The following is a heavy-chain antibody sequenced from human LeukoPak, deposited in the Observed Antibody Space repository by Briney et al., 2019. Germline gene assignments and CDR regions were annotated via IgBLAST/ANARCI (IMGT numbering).Heavy chain of an antibody. CDR1: GFTFSNAW. D-gene: IGHD3-3*02. V-gene: IGHV3-15*01. Sequence: PGGSLRLSCAASGFTFSNAWVSWVRQAPGKGLEWVGRIKSKTDGGTTDYAAPVKGRFTISRDDSKNTLYLQMNSLKTEDTAVYYCTTLHFWSGYYTFYNWFDPWGQGTLVTVSS. J-gene: IGHJ5*02. CDR3: TTLHFWSGYYTFYNWFDP. CDR2: IKSKTDGGTT.